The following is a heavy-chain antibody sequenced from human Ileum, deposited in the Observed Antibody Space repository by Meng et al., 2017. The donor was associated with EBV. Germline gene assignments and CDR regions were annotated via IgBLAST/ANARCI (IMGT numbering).Heavy chain of an antibody. D-gene: IGHD4-17*01. V-gene: IGHV3-74*01. Sequence: EVQLVESGGGLVQPGGSLRLSCAVSGLTFSSFWMHWVRQGPGKGLVWVSRINGDGTSTSYADSVKGRFTISRDNAKNTLYLQMNGLRAEDTAVYYCARVGDYAYKDWGQGTLVTVSS. J-gene: IGHJ1*01. CDR2: INGDGTST. CDR1: GLTFSSFW. CDR3: ARVGDYAYKD.